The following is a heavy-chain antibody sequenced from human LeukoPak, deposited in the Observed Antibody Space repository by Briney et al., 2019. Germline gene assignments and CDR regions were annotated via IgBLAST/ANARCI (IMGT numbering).Heavy chain of an antibody. J-gene: IGHJ4*02. CDR1: GFTFSSYS. V-gene: IGHV3-21*01. D-gene: IGHD2-2*01. CDR3: AREIVVPAAMKGGYFDY. Sequence: NPGGSLRLSCAASGFTFSSYSMNWVRQAPGKGLEWVSSISSSSSYIYYADSVKGRFTISRDNAKNSLYLQMNSLRAEDTAVYYCAREIVVPAAMKGGYFDYWGQGTLVTVSS. CDR2: ISSSSSYI.